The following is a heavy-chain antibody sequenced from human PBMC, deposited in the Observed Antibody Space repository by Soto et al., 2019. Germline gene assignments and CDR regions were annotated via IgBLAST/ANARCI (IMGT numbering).Heavy chain of an antibody. D-gene: IGHD2-2*01. Sequence: QVQLKQWGAGLLKPSETLSLTCAVYGESFSGYYWRWIRQPPGKGLEWIGEINHSGSTNYNPSLKSRVTISVDTSKNQFSLKLSSVTAADTAVYYCARSRYCSSTSCSRLFVYFDYWGQGTLVTVSS. CDR2: INHSGST. J-gene: IGHJ4*02. CDR1: GESFSGYY. V-gene: IGHV4-34*01. CDR3: ARSRYCSSTSCSRLFVYFDY.